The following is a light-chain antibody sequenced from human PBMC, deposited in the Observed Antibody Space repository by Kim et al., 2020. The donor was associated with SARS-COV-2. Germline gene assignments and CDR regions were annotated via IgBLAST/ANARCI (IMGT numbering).Light chain of an antibody. CDR3: QQYHDWPPIT. CDR2: DAS. J-gene: IGKJ4*01. CDR1: QSIGSK. V-gene: IGKV3-15*01. Sequence: SPGERATRSGRASQSIGSKLAWYQQKPGQAPRLLINDASTRATGTPARFRGSGSGTEFTLSISSLQSEDFAIYYCQQYHDWPPITFGGGTKVDIK.